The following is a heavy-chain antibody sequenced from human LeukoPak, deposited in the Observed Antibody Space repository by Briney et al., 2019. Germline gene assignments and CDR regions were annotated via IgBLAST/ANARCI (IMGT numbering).Heavy chain of an antibody. CDR3: ARQGSNWFFDY. CDR2: TYYTGTT. D-gene: IGHD6-13*01. J-gene: IGHJ4*02. CDR1: GASISSNGYY. Sequence: SETLSLTCTVSGASISSNGYYWGWIRQPPGKGLEWIGTTYYTGTTYYNLSLKSQVTISVDTSKNQFSLRLTSVTAADTAVYYCARQGSNWFFDYWGQGTLVTVSS. V-gene: IGHV4-39*01.